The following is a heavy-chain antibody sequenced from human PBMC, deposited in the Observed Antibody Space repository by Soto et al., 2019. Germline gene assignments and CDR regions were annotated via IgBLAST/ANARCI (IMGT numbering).Heavy chain of an antibody. D-gene: IGHD6-19*01. CDR1: GFTFSAYS. CDR2: ISSGGGTM. CDR3: ARDNTGCPFDY. Sequence: PGGSLRLSCAASGFTFSAYSLNWVRQAPGKGVEWVAHISSGGGTMYYADSVKGRFTISRDSARNSLYLQMNSLRDEDTAVYYCARDNTGCPFDYWGRGILVTVSS. J-gene: IGHJ4*02. V-gene: IGHV3-48*02.